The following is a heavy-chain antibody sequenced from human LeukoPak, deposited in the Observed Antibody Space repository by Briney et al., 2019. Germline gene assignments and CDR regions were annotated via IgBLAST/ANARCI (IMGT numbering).Heavy chain of an antibody. CDR3: ARDPTRARPPDPSYSSGWYVIDY. CDR2: ISAYNGNT. J-gene: IGHJ4*02. CDR1: GYTCTSYG. V-gene: IGHV1-18*01. Sequence: ASVRVSCKASGYTCTSYGISWVRQAPGQGLEWMGWISAYNGNTNYAQKLQGRVTMTTDTSTSTAYMELRSLRSDDTAVYYCARDPTRARPPDPSYSSGWYVIDYWGQGTLVTVSS. D-gene: IGHD6-19*01.